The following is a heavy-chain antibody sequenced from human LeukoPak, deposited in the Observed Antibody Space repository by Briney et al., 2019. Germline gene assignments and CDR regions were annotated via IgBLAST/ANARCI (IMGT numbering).Heavy chain of an antibody. CDR2: IYHSGST. CDR3: ARGRESSSWDTDWFDP. V-gene: IGHV4-38-2*02. J-gene: IGHJ5*02. CDR1: GYSISSGYY. D-gene: IGHD6-13*01. Sequence: SETLSLTCTVSGYSISSGYYWGWIRQPPGKGLEWIGSIYHSGSTNYNPSLKSRVTMSVDTSKNQFSLKLSSVTAADTAVYYCARGRESSSWDTDWFDPWGQGTLVTVSS.